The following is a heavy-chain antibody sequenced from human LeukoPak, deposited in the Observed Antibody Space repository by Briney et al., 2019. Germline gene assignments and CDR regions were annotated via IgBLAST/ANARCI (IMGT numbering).Heavy chain of an antibody. Sequence: GGSLRLSCAASGFTFSDYYMSWIRQVPGKGLEWVSYISSSNGYTNYADSVKGRFTISRDNAKNSLFLQMNSLRAEDTAVYYCARVGAFSGSYSDYWDQGTLVTVSS. CDR3: ARVGAFSGSYSDY. V-gene: IGHV3-11*06. J-gene: IGHJ4*02. CDR1: GFTFSDYY. CDR2: ISSSNGYT. D-gene: IGHD3-10*01.